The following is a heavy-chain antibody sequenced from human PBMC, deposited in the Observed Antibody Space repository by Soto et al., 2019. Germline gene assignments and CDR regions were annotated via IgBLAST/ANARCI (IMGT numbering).Heavy chain of an antibody. Sequence: SETLSLTCTVSGGSISSYYWSWIRQPPGKGLEWIGYIYYSGSTNYNPSLKSRVTISVDTSKNQFSLKLSSVTAADTAVYYCARAEAAAGRRWFDPWGQGTLVTVSS. D-gene: IGHD6-13*01. CDR1: GGSISSYY. V-gene: IGHV4-59*12. J-gene: IGHJ5*02. CDR3: ARAEAAAGRRWFDP. CDR2: IYYSGST.